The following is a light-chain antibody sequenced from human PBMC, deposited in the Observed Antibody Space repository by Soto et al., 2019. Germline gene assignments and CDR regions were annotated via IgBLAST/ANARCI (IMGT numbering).Light chain of an antibody. J-gene: IGKJ4*01. Sequence: EIVKTQSPATLSLSPGEGATLSCRASQGIGDTLAWYQQKPGQTPRLLIYDTSIRATGVPARFSGSRSGAEFTLTISSLQSEDFAVYYCQHYVTWPLTFGGGTKVDIK. CDR3: QHYVTWPLT. CDR2: DTS. CDR1: QGIGDT. V-gene: IGKV3-15*01.